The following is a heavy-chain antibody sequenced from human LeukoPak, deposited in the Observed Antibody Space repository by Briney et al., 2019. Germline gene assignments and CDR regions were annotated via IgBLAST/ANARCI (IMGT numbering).Heavy chain of an antibody. D-gene: IGHD2-2*01. Sequence: ASVKVSCKASGGTFSSYAISWVRRAPGQGLEWMGGIIPIFGTANYAQKFRGRVTITADESTSTAYMELSSLRSEDTAVYYCARVVGYCSSTSCPWDYYYYGMDVWGQGTTVTVSS. CDR3: ARVVGYCSSTSCPWDYYYYGMDV. CDR2: IIPIFGTA. V-gene: IGHV1-69*13. J-gene: IGHJ6*02. CDR1: GGTFSSYA.